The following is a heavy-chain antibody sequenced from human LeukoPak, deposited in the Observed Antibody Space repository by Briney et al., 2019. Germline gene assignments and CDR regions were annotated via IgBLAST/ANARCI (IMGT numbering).Heavy chain of an antibody. CDR1: GFSVSSNY. D-gene: IGHD3-22*01. CDR3: SREAGLYDSSGYYLDY. Sequence: GGSLRLSCVVSGFSVSSNYMSWVRQAPGKGLEWVSVIYSGGSTYYADSVKGRFTITRDNYKNTLYLQMNILRAEDAAVYHYSREAGLYDSSGYYLDYWGQGTLVTVSS. V-gene: IGHV3-66*01. J-gene: IGHJ4*02. CDR2: IYSGGST.